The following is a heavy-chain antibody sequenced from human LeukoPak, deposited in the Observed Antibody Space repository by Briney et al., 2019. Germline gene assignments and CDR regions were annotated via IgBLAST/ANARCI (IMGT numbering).Heavy chain of an antibody. J-gene: IGHJ4*02. CDR2: INPSGGST. D-gene: IGHD4-17*01. Sequence: GASVKVSCKASGYTFTSYYMHWVRQAPGQGLEWMGIINPSGGSTSYAQKFQGRVTMTRDTSTSTVYMELSSPRSEDTAVYYCARGEDSTTVTTLFDYWGQGTLVTVSS. V-gene: IGHV1-46*01. CDR1: GYTFTSYY. CDR3: ARGEDSTTVTTLFDY.